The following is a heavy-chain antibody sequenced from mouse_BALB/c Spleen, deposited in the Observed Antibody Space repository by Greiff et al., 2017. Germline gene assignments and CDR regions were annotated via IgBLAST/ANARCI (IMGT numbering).Heavy chain of an antibody. D-gene: IGHD2-14*01. J-gene: IGHJ4*01. V-gene: IGHV5-17*02. Sequence: EVKLVESGGGLVQPGGSRKLSCAASGFTFSSFGMHWVRQAPEKGLEWVAYISSGSSTIYYADTVKGRFTISRDNPKNTLFLQMTSLRSEDTAMYYCARGGVRRGSAMDYWGQGTSVTVSS. CDR1: GFTFSSFG. CDR2: ISSGSSTI. CDR3: ARGGVRRGSAMDY.